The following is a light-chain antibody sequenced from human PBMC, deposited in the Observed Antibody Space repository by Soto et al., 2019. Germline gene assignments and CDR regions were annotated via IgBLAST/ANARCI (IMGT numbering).Light chain of an antibody. J-gene: IGKJ5*01. CDR1: QSVNSR. V-gene: IGKV3-11*01. CDR3: QPRTVWPPIP. Sequence: EVGLTQSPGTLSLSPGERATLSCRASQSVNSRLAWYQHKPGQAPRLVIYDASLRANGVPARFGGSGSGTDFTLTINSLEPEDFAVYYCQPRTVWPPIPFGQGTRLAIK. CDR2: DAS.